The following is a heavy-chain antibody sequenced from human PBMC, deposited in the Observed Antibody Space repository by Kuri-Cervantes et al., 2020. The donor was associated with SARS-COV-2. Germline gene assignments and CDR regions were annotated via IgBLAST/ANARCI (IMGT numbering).Heavy chain of an antibody. CDR3: ARASGPAMITFGGVIVNWFDP. CDR1: GYTFTSYG. J-gene: IGHJ5*02. V-gene: IGHV1-18*04. D-gene: IGHD3-16*02. CDR2: ISAYNGNT. Sequence: ASVKVSCKASGYTFTSYGISWVRQAPGQGLEWMGWISAYNGNTNYAQKLQGRVTMTTDTSTSTAYMELRSLRSDDTAVYYCARASGPAMITFGGVIVNWFDPWGQGTLVTVSS.